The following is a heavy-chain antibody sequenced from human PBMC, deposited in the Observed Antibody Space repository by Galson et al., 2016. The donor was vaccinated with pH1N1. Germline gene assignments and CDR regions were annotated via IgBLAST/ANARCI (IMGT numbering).Heavy chain of an antibody. CDR1: GFTLDTYW. D-gene: IGHD4/OR15-4a*01. CDR3: ARALFKYGAH. Sequence: SLRLSCAASGFTLDTYWMLWVRQAAGKGLEWVANIKPDGSQKYYVDSVKGRFTISRDNARNSVYLQMNSLRAGDTAVYYRARALFKYGAHWGQGTLVAVSS. J-gene: IGHJ4*02. V-gene: IGHV3-7*01. CDR2: IKPDGSQK.